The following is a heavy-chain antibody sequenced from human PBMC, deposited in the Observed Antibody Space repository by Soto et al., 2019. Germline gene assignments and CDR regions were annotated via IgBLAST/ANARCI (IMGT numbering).Heavy chain of an antibody. CDR2: INPNSGGT. J-gene: IGHJ5*02. CDR1: GYTFTGYY. V-gene: IGHV1-2*04. D-gene: IGHD2-2*01. Sequence: ASVKVACKASGYTFTGYYMHWVRQAPGQGLEWKGWINPNSGGTNYAQKFQGWVTMTRDTSISTAYMELSRLRSDDTAVYYCARGGKGYCSSTSCYSNNWFDPWGQGTLVTVSS. CDR3: ARGGKGYCSSTSCYSNNWFDP.